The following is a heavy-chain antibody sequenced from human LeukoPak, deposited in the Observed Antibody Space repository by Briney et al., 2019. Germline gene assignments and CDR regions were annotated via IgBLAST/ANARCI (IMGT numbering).Heavy chain of an antibody. CDR1: GGTFSSYA. V-gene: IGHV1-69*06. D-gene: IGHD2-2*01. J-gene: IGHJ6*03. CDR2: IIPIFGTA. Sequence: GASVKVSCKASGGTFSSYAISWVRQAPGQGLEWMGGIIPIFGTANYAQKFQGRVTITADKSTSTAYMELSSLRSEDTAVYYCARGPRGYCSSTSCYEEGYFYYYMDVWGKGTTVTVSS. CDR3: ARGPRGYCSSTSCYEEGYFYYYMDV.